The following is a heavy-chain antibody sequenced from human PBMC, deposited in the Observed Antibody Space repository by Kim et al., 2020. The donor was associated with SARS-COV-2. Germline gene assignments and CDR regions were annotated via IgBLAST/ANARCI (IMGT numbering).Heavy chain of an antibody. D-gene: IGHD3-22*01. CDR2: ISYDGSNK. Sequence: GGSLRLSCAASGFTFSSYGMHWVRQAPGKGLEWVAVISYDGSNKYYADSVKGRFTISRDNSKNTLYLQMNSLRAEDTAVYYCAKADYYDSSGPRLGVDY. J-gene: IGHJ4*01. CDR1: GFTFSSYG. V-gene: IGHV3-30*18. CDR3: AKADYYDSSGPRLGVDY.